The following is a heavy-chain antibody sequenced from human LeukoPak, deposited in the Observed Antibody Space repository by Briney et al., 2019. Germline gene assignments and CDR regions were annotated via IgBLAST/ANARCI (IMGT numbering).Heavy chain of an antibody. CDR1: GYTFTSYD. CDR3: ARGVRYYDSSGYPNFDY. D-gene: IGHD3-22*01. V-gene: IGHV1-8*01. J-gene: IGHJ4*02. Sequence: GASVKVSCKASGYTFTSYDINWVRQATGQGLEWMGWMNPNSGNTGYAQKFQGRVTMTRNTSISTAYMELSSLRSEDTAVYYCARGVRYYDSSGYPNFDYWGPGTLVTVSS. CDR2: MNPNSGNT.